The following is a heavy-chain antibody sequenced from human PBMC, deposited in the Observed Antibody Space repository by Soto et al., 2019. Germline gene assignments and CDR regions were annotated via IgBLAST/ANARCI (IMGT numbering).Heavy chain of an antibody. D-gene: IGHD3-10*01. CDR1: VFTFSSYW. CDR2: INSDGSST. J-gene: IGHJ6*02. CDR3: ARDGTYYDGAQYYYYGMDV. V-gene: IGHV3-74*01. Sequence: VRLSCAASVFTFSSYWMHWVRQAPGKGLVWVSRINSDGSSTSYADSVKGRFTISRDNAKNTLYLQMNSLRAEDTAVYYCARDGTYYDGAQYYYYGMDVWGQGTTVTVSS.